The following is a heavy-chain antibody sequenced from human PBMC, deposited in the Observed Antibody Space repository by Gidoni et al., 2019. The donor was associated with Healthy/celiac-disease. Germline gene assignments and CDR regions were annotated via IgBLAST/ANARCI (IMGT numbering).Heavy chain of an antibody. CDR1: GFTFSSSA. D-gene: IGHD6-19*01. Sequence: EVQLVESGGGLVQPGGSLRLSCAASGFTFSSSAMHWVRQAPGKGLEYVSAISSNGGSTYYANSVKGRFTISRDNSKNTLYLQMGSLRAEDMAVYYCARGAPPNIAVAESYYFDYWGQGTLVTVSS. J-gene: IGHJ4*02. V-gene: IGHV3-64*01. CDR3: ARGAPPNIAVAESYYFDY. CDR2: ISSNGGST.